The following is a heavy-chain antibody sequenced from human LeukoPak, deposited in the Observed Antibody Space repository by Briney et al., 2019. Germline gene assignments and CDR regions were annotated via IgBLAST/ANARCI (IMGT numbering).Heavy chain of an antibody. V-gene: IGHV3-30-3*01. CDR3: ARDGLDAFDI. CDR2: ISYDGSNK. Sequence: GGSLRLSCAASGFTFSSYAMHWVRQAPGKGLEWVAVISYDGSNKYYADSVKGRFTISRDNSKNTLYLQMNSLRAEDTAVYYCARDGLDAFDIWGQGTMVTVSS. CDR1: GFTFSSYA. J-gene: IGHJ3*02. D-gene: IGHD3-22*01.